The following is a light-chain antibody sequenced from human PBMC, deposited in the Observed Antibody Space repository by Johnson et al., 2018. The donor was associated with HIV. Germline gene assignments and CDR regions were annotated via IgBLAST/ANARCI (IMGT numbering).Light chain of an antibody. Sequence: QSVLTQPPSASGPPGQRVTISCSGSTSNIGSNTVNWYQQLPGTAPKLLIYRNNQRPSGVPDRFSGSKSGNSASLAISGLQAEDEADYYCAAWDDSLNGYGFGTLTKVTVL. CDR2: RNN. V-gene: IGLV1-44*01. J-gene: IGLJ1*01. CDR3: AAWDDSLNGYG. CDR1: TSNIGSNT.